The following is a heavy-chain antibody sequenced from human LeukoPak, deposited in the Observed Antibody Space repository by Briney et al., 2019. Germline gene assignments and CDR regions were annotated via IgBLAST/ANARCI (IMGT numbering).Heavy chain of an antibody. CDR2: IYFSGST. CDR3: VGQYLGAGWSNYCYYYMDG. V-gene: IGHV4-59*08. CDR1: GGSISSYY. Sequence: SETLSLTCTVSGGSISSYYWGWIRQPPGKGLEWIGYIYFSGSTPYNPSLKSRVSISVDTCTNKCSLKLSAVTAARTPVCFRVGQYLGAGWSNYCYYYMDGWGKGTTVTV. D-gene: IGHD2-15*01. J-gene: IGHJ6*03.